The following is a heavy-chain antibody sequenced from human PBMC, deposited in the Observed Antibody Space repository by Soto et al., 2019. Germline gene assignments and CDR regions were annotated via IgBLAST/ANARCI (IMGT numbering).Heavy chain of an antibody. D-gene: IGHD3-16*01. CDR3: AREGGEGNYFDY. J-gene: IGHJ4*02. CDR1: GGSISSSSSYY. Sequence: QLQLQESGPGLVKPSETLSLTCTVSGGSISSSSSYYWGWIRQPPGKGLDWIGSLYYSGSTYYNPSPKSRLTMSVDTSKNQFSLKLSSVTAADTAVYYCAREGGEGNYFDYWGQGTLVTVSS. CDR2: LYYSGST. V-gene: IGHV4-39*02.